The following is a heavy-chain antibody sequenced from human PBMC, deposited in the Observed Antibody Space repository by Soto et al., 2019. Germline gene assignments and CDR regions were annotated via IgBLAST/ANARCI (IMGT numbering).Heavy chain of an antibody. J-gene: IGHJ4*02. Sequence: GGSLRLSCTASAFTFSDYYMTWIRQAPGKGPEWASYISSSGATINYADSVKGRFAISRDNAKNILYLQMNNLRAEDTAVYYCVRENSKLGYCSTTSCPFDYWGQGSLVTVSS. CDR3: VRENSKLGYCSTTSCPFDY. CDR1: AFTFSDYY. CDR2: ISSSGATI. V-gene: IGHV3-11*01. D-gene: IGHD2-2*01.